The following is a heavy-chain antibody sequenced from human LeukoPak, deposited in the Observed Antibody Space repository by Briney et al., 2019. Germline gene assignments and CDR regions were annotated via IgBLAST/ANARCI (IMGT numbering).Heavy chain of an antibody. CDR3: ARELAGHYYGSGSSFDY. V-gene: IGHV3-7*01. J-gene: IGHJ4*02. D-gene: IGHD3-10*01. CDR1: GFTFSTYW. Sequence: GGSLRLSCTASGFTFSTYWMSWVRQAPGKGLEWVANTREDGSEKYYVDSVKGRFTISRDNAKNTLYLQMNSLRAEDTAVYYCARELAGHYYGSGSSFDYWGQGTLVTVSS. CDR2: TREDGSEK.